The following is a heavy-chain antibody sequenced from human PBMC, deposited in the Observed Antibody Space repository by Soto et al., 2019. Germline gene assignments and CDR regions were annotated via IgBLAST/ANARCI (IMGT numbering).Heavy chain of an antibody. J-gene: IGHJ6*02. CDR1: GGTFSSYA. CDR2: IIPIFGTA. Sequence: RASVKVSCKASGGTFSSYAISWVRQAPGQGLEWMGGIIPIFGTANYAQKFQGRVTITADKSTSTAYMELSSLRSEDTAVYYCARGATVTTTYYYYGMDVWGQGTTVTVSS. V-gene: IGHV1-69*06. CDR3: ARGATVTTTYYYYGMDV. D-gene: IGHD4-17*01.